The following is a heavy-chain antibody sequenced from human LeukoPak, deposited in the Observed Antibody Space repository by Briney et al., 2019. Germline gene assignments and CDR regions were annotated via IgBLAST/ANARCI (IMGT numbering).Heavy chain of an antibody. V-gene: IGHV3-33*01. D-gene: IGHD5-18*01. CDR1: GFTFSSYG. J-gene: IGHJ4*01. CDR3: ARESGHTYDDCDY. Sequence: GRSLRLSCAASGFTFSSYGMHWVRQAPGKGLEWVAVIWYDGSNKYYADSVKGRFTISRDNSKNTLYLQMNSLRAEDTAVYYCARESGHTYDDCDYWGHGTLVTVSS. CDR2: IWYDGSNK.